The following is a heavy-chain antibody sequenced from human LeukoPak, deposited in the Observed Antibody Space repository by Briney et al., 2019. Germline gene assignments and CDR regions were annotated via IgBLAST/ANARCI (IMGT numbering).Heavy chain of an antibody. J-gene: IGHJ4*02. CDR2: ISSSSSYI. CDR3: ARDRGTGSGSYYKDY. Sequence: GGSLRLSCAASGFTFSSYSMNWVRQAPGKGLEWVSSISSSSSYIYYADSVKGRFTISRDNAKNSLYLQMNSLRAEDTAVYYCARDRGTGSGSYYKDYWGQGTLVTVSS. V-gene: IGHV3-21*01. CDR1: GFTFSSYS. D-gene: IGHD3-10*01.